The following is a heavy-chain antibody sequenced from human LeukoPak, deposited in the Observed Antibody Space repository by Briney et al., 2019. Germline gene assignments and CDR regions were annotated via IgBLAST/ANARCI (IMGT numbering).Heavy chain of an antibody. CDR2: IYTSGST. J-gene: IGHJ3*02. CDR1: GGSISSYY. CDR3: ARDYGDYGDYSRSDAFDI. D-gene: IGHD4-17*01. V-gene: IGHV4-4*07. Sequence: SETLSLTCTVSGGSISSYYWSWIRQSAGKGLEWIGRIYTSGSTNYNPSLRSRVTMSVDTSKNQFSLKLSSVTAADTAVYYCARDYGDYGDYSRSDAFDIWGQGTMVTVSS.